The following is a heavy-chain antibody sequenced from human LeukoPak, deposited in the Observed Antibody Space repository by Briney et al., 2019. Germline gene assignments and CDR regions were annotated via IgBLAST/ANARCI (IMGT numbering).Heavy chain of an antibody. CDR3: ARVVRGVDAFDI. CDR1: GGSFSGYY. V-gene: IGHV4-34*01. J-gene: IGHJ3*02. CDR2: INHSGST. D-gene: IGHD3-10*01. Sequence: PSETLSHTCAVYGGSFSGYYWSWIRQPPGEGLEWIGEINHSGSTNYNPSLKSRVTISVDTSKNQFSLKLSSVTAADTAVYYCARVVRGVDAFDIWGQGTMVTVSS.